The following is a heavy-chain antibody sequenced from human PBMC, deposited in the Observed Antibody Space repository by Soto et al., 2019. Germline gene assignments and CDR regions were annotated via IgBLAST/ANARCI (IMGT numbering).Heavy chain of an antibody. CDR2: IYYSGST. CDR3: ARIVGIFGVVISPNFFDY. D-gene: IGHD3-3*01. CDR1: GGSISSGGYY. J-gene: IGHJ4*02. Sequence: SETLSLTCTVSGGSISSGGYYWSWIRQHPGKGLEWIGYIYYSGSTYYKPSLKSRVTISVDTSKNQFSLKLSSVTAADTAVYYCARIVGIFGVVISPNFFDYWGQGTLVTVSS. V-gene: IGHV4-31*03.